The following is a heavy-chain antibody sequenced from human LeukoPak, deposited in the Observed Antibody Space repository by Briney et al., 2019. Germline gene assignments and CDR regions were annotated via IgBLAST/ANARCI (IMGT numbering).Heavy chain of an antibody. V-gene: IGHV4-39*01. CDR3: ARLSSSWILDY. D-gene: IGHD6-13*01. J-gene: IGHJ4*02. Sequence: GSLRLSCAASGFTFSNYGLNWIRQPPGKGLEWIGSIYYSGSTYYNPSLKSRVTISVDTSKNQFSLNLNSVTAADTAVYYCARLSSSWILDYWGQGTLVTVSS. CDR2: IYYSGST. CDR1: GFTFSNYG.